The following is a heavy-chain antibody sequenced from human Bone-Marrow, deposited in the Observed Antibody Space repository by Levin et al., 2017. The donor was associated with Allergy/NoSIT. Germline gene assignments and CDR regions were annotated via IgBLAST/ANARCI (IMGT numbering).Heavy chain of an antibody. CDR3: AEGLTA. V-gene: IGHV3-7*01. J-gene: IGHJ5*02. D-gene: IGHD3-9*01. CDR2: INQDGSQK. CDR1: GFTLRNHW. Sequence: PGGSLRLSCAASGFTLRNHWMIWVRQVPGKGLEWVANINQDGSQKYYVDSVKGRFTISRDNAKNSLYLQMNSLRAEDTAIYYCAEGLTAWGQGTLVTVSS.